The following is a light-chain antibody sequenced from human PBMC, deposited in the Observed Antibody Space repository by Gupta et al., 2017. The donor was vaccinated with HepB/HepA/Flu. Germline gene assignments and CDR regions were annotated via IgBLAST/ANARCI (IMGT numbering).Light chain of an antibody. J-gene: IGLJ2*01. CDR1: SLRSYY. Sequence: SSELTQDPAVSVALGQTVRITCQGDSLRSYYANWYQQKPGQAPVVVIYGKNNRPSGIPDRFSGSTSGNTASLTITGAQAEDEADYYCNSRDNSGNHVVFGGGSKLTV. V-gene: IGLV3-19*01. CDR3: NSRDNSGNHVV. CDR2: GKN.